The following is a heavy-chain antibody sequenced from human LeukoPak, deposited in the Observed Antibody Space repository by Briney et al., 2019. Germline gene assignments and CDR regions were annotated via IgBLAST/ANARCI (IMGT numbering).Heavy chain of an antibody. CDR1: GFTFSSYA. V-gene: IGHV3-23*01. CDR3: AKADIVVVPAALHSAFDI. Sequence: GGSLRLSCAASGFTFSSYAMSWVRQAPGKGLEWVSAISGSGGSTYYADSVKGRFTISRDNSKNTLYLQMNSLRAEDTAVYYCAKADIVVVPAALHSAFDIWGQGTMVTVSS. J-gene: IGHJ3*02. D-gene: IGHD2-2*01. CDR2: ISGSGGST.